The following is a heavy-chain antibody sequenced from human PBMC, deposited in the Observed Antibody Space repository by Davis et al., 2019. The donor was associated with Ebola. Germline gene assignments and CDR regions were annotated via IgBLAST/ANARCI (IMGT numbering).Heavy chain of an antibody. D-gene: IGHD3-16*01. CDR3: AKESTLSLGFDY. V-gene: IGHV3-23*01. Sequence: GESLKISCAVSGFTFTNYAMTWVRQAPGKGLEWLSLISAGGNTYYADSVKGRCTISRDNSKNTLYLQLNSLRAEDSAVYYCAKESTLSLGFDYWGQGALVIVSS. J-gene: IGHJ4*02. CDR2: ISAGGNT. CDR1: GFTFTNYA.